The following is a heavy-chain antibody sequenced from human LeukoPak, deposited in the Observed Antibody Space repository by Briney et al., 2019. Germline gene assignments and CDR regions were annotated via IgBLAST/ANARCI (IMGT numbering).Heavy chain of an antibody. D-gene: IGHD1-26*01. CDR3: ARGVGAEGFDY. Sequence: ASVTVSCKASGYTFTSYDINWVRQAAGQGLEWMGWMNPNSGNTVYAQKFQGSVTMTRNTSISTAYMELRSLRSEDTAVYYCARGVGAEGFDYWGQGTLVTVSS. V-gene: IGHV1-8*01. CDR1: GYTFTSYD. CDR2: MNPNSGNT. J-gene: IGHJ4*02.